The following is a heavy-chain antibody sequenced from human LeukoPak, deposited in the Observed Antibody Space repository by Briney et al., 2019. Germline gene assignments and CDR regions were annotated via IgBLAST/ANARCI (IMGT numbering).Heavy chain of an antibody. CDR3: ARGSYYYGSGVSFDY. CDR2: FIPIFGTA. J-gene: IGHJ4*02. Sequence: GASVKVSCKASGGTFSSYAISWVRQAPGQGLEWMGGFIPIFGTANYAQKFQGRVTIAADESTSTAYMELSSLKSEDTAVYYCARGSYYYGSGVSFDYWGQGTLVTVSS. D-gene: IGHD3-10*01. V-gene: IGHV1-69*13. CDR1: GGTFSSYA.